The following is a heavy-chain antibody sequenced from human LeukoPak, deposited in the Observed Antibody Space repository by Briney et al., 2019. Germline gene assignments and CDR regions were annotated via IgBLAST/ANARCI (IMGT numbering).Heavy chain of an antibody. CDR1: GFTFDDYG. CDR2: INWNGVST. CDR3: ARDHYNWNDAYLDY. D-gene: IGHD1-1*01. J-gene: IGHJ4*02. V-gene: IGHV3-20*04. Sequence: GGSLRLSCAASGFTFDDYGMSWVRQAPGKGLGWVSGINWNGVSTGYADSVKGRFTVSRDNAKNSLYLQINSLRAEDTAFYYCARDHYNWNDAYLDYWGQGTLVIVSS.